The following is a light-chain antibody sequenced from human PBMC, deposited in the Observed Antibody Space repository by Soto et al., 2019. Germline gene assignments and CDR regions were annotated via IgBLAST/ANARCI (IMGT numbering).Light chain of an antibody. CDR1: SSDVGGYDY. CDR2: DVT. V-gene: IGLV2-11*01. Sequence: QSVLTQPRSVSGSPGQSVTISCTGTSSDVGGYDYVSWYQQHPGEAPKLIIYDVTERPSGVPARFSGSRSGNTASLTISGLQAEDESDYHCCSYAGSYTLVIFGGGTKLTVL. CDR3: CSYAGSYTLVI. J-gene: IGLJ2*01.